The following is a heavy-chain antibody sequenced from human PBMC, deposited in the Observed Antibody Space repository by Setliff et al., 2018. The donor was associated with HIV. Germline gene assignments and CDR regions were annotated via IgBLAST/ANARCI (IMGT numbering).Heavy chain of an antibody. V-gene: IGHV4-38-2*02. CDR2: IYYSGST. J-gene: IGHJ6*02. D-gene: IGHD5-12*01. CDR1: GDSISSDFY. CDR3: ARGGPAVAYAVDV. Sequence: SETLSLTCTVSGDSISSDFYWGWIRQPPGKGLEWIGSIYYSGSTYYNPSLKGRVTISLDMSQNQFSLKVNSVTAADTAIYYCARGGPAVAYAVDVWGQGTTVTVSS.